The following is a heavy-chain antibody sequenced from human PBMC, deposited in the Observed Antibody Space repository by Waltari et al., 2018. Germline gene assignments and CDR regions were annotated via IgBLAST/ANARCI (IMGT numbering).Heavy chain of an antibody. CDR1: GFTFNNYA. Sequence: EVQLLESGGGLVQPGGSLRLSCAASGFTFNNYAMTWVRQAPGKGPEWVSRIMHSASYTYYRDSVKGRFTISRDNSESTLYLQMNNLRAEDTAIYYCAKDSCEGRGGGSCYNPWGQGTLVTVSS. J-gene: IGHJ5*02. V-gene: IGHV3-23*01. CDR2: IMHSASYT. CDR3: AKDSCEGRGGGSCYNP. D-gene: IGHD2-15*01.